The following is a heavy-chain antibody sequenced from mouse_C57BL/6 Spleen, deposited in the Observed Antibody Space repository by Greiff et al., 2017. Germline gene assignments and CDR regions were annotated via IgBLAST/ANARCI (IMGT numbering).Heavy chain of an antibody. Sequence: QVQLQQSGAELVRPGTSVKVSCKASGYAFTNYLIEWVKQRPGQGLEWIGVINPGSGGTNYNEKFKGKATLTADKSSSAAYMQLSSLTSEYSAVYFCARNYYGSRFYYFDYWGQGTTLTVSS. CDR2: INPGSGGT. V-gene: IGHV1-54*01. D-gene: IGHD1-1*01. CDR1: GYAFTNYL. CDR3: ARNYYGSRFYYFDY. J-gene: IGHJ2*01.